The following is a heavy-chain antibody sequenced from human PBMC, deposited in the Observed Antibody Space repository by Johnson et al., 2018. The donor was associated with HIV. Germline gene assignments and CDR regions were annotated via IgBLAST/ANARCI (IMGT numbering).Heavy chain of an antibody. Sequence: QVQLVESGGGVVQPGRSLRLSCAASGFTFSSYGMLWVRQAPGKGLEWVAFIRYDGSNTYDADSVTGRFTISRDNAENSLYLQMNSLRAEDTAVYYCARHTGYDAFDIWGQGTMVTVSS. CDR2: IRYDGSNT. D-gene: IGHD2-21*01. V-gene: IGHV3-33*08. CDR3: ARHTGYDAFDI. CDR1: GFTFSSYG. J-gene: IGHJ3*02.